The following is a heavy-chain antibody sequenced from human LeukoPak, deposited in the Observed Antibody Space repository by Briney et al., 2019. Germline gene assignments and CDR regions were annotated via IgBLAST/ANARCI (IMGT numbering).Heavy chain of an antibody. CDR3: AREGRSSSSGY. CDR2: IYSSGST. CDR1: GGSTSSYY. J-gene: IGHJ4*02. D-gene: IGHD6-6*01. Sequence: SETLSLTCTVSGGSTSSYYWSWIRQPAGKGLEWIGRIYSSGSTDYNPSLKSRVTMSVDTSKNQFSLKLDSVTAADTAVYYCAREGRSSSSGYWGQGTLVTVSS. V-gene: IGHV4-4*07.